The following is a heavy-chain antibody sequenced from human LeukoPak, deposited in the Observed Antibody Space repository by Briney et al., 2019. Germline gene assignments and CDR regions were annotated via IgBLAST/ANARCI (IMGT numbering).Heavy chain of an antibody. V-gene: IGHV1-46*01. D-gene: IGHD6-13*01. J-gene: IGHJ6*03. CDR1: GYTFTGYY. CDR2: INPSGGST. CDR3: ARDRSSGQQLFYYYNYYMDV. Sequence: ASVKVSCKASGYTFTGYYMHWVRQAPGQGLEWMGIINPSGGSTSYAQKFQGRVTMTRDMSTSTVYMELSSLRSEDTAVYYCARDRSSGQQLFYYYNYYMDVWGKGTTVTVSS.